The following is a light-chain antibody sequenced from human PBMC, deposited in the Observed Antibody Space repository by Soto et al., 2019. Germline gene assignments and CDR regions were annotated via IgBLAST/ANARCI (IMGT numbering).Light chain of an antibody. CDR3: SSSGSTSTRDV. Sequence: QSALTQPASVSGSPGQSITISCTGTSSDVGGYNYVSWYQQHPGKAPKLMIYEVSNRPSGVSNRFSGSTSGNTASLTISGLHAEDEADYFCSSSGSTSTRDVFGTGTKLTVL. CDR2: EVS. J-gene: IGLJ1*01. V-gene: IGLV2-14*01. CDR1: SSDVGGYNY.